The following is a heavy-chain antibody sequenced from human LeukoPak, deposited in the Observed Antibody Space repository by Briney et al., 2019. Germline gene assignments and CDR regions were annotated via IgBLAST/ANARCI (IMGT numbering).Heavy chain of an antibody. CDR3: ARKNDFDI. J-gene: IGHJ3*02. V-gene: IGHV4-59*01. D-gene: IGHD2/OR15-2a*01. CDR1: GGSISSDH. CDR2: IYYSGST. Sequence: PSETLSLTCTVSGGSISSDHWNWIRQPPGKGLEWIGCIYYSGSTYYDPSLKSRVTISVDMSKSQFSLRLTSVTAADTAVYYCARKNDFDIWGQGTLVTVSS.